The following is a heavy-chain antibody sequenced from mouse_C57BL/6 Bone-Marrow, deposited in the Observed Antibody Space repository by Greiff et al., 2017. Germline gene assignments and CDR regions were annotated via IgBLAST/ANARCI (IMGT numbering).Heavy chain of an antibody. J-gene: IGHJ2*01. V-gene: IGHV1-50*01. CDR3: AREEIYCDYGSHFDY. Sequence: QVQLKQPGAELVKPGASVKLSCKASGYTFTSYWMQWVKQRPGQGLEWIGEIDPSDSYTNYNQKFKGKATLTVDTSSSTAYMQLSSLTSEDSAVYYCAREEIYCDYGSHFDYWGQGTTLTVSS. CDR2: IDPSDSYT. D-gene: IGHD2-4*01. CDR1: GYTFTSYW.